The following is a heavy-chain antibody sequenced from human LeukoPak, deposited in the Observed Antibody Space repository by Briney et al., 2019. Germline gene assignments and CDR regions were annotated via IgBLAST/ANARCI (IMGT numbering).Heavy chain of an antibody. V-gene: IGHV3-43*01. CDR3: AKDTGYSSSYGVMDV. CDR2: ISWDGGST. J-gene: IGHJ6*04. CDR1: GFTFDDYT. D-gene: IGHD6-13*01. Sequence: GGSLRLSCAASGFTFDDYTMHWVRQAPGEGLEWVSLISWDGGSTYYADSVKGRFTISRDNGKNSLYLPMISLRTEDTALYYCAKDTGYSSSYGVMDVWGKGTTVTVSS.